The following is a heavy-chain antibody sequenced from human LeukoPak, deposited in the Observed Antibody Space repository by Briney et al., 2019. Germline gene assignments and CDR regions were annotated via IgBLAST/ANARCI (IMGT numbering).Heavy chain of an antibody. Sequence: AGGSLRLSCADSGFTFSRYWMSWVRQAPWKGLEWVANIKQDGSEKHYVDSVKGRFTISRDNAKNSLYLQMNSLRAEDTAVYYCASPGRLQLDNYYYYMDVWGKGTTVTVSS. CDR1: GFTFSRYW. V-gene: IGHV3-7*01. CDR2: IKQDGSEK. CDR3: ASPGRLQLDNYYYYMDV. D-gene: IGHD4-11*01. J-gene: IGHJ6*03.